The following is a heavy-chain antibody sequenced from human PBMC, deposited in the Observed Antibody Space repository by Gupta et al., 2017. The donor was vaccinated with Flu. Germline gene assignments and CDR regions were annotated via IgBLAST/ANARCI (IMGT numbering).Heavy chain of an antibody. V-gene: IGHV1-69*06. D-gene: IGHD4-11*01. J-gene: IGHJ2*01. CDR3: ARAADYGNYVDWYFDL. CDR2: ILPIFDKV. Sequence: QVQLVQSGAEVKPPGSSVRVSCQASGGTFTISSITWVRPAPGQGLEWMGGILPIFDKVNYAQKFQGRVTITADKSTGTAYMELRSLRSEDTAVYYCARAADYGNYVDWYFDLWGRGTLVTVSS. CDR1: GGTFTISS.